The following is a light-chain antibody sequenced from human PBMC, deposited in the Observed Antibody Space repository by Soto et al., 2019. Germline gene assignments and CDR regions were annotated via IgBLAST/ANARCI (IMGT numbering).Light chain of an antibody. J-gene: IGKJ5*01. CDR1: QGISSY. CDR3: QQYYSYPSIT. Sequence: IRMTQAPSSLSASTGARVTITLRGSQGISSYLAWYQQKPGKAPKLLIYAASTLQSGVPSRFSGSGSGTDFTLTISCLQSEDFATYYCQQYYSYPSITFGQGTRLEIK. V-gene: IGKV1-8*01. CDR2: AAS.